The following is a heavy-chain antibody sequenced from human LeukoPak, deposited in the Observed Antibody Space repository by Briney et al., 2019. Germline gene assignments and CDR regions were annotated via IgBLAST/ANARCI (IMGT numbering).Heavy chain of an antibody. CDR2: ISYDGSNK. V-gene: IGHV3-30*04. CDR1: GFTFSSYA. J-gene: IGHJ3*02. CDR3: ASVAFDI. Sequence: GRSLRLSCAASGFTFSSYAMHWVRQAPGKGLEWVAVISYDGSNKYYADSVKGRFTISRDNSKNTLYLQMNSLRAEDTAEYYCASVAFDIWGQGTMVTVSS.